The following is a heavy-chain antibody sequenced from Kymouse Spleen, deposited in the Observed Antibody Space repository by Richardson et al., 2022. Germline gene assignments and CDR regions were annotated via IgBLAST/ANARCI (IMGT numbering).Heavy chain of an antibody. CDR3: AKDRYYYGSGSPSYYFDY. Sequence: QVQLVESGGGVVQPGRSLRLSCAASGFTFSSYGMHWVRQAPGKGLEWVAVISYDGSNKYYADSVKGRFTISRDNSKNTLYLQMNSLRAEDTAVYYCAKDRYYYGSGSPSYYFDYWGQGTLVTVSS. V-gene: IGHV3-30*18. CDR1: GFTFSSYG. J-gene: IGHJ4*02. D-gene: IGHD3-10*01. CDR2: ISYDGSNK.